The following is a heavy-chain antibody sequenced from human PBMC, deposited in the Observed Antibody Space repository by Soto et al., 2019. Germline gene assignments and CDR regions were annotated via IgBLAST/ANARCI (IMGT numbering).Heavy chain of an antibody. CDR2: IDNSGST. CDR1: GCSSSNYF. V-gene: IGHV4-4*07. J-gene: IGHJ4*02. Sequence: ETVSLTFTVSGCSSSNYFCNWIRQPAGKGLEWIGRIDNSGSTNYNPSLKSRITMSADTSRNQFSLKLNSVTAADTAVYYRARGGQDFWSGPFDYWGQGALVTVSS. CDR3: ARGGQDFWSGPFDY. D-gene: IGHD3-3*01.